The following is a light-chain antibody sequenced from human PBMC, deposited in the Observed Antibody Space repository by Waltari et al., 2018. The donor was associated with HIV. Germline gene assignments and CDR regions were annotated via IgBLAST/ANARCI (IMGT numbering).Light chain of an antibody. Sequence: EIVMTQSPATMSVAPGERVSLSRRASLNIGINLAWFQQKPGQAPSVLVSGAFSRATGIPARFSGRGSGTEFTLTIARLQSEDSTVYFCQQYNRWPLTFGQGTRLEIK. V-gene: IGKV3-15*01. CDR1: LNIGIN. CDR2: GAF. CDR3: QQYNRWPLT. J-gene: IGKJ5*01.